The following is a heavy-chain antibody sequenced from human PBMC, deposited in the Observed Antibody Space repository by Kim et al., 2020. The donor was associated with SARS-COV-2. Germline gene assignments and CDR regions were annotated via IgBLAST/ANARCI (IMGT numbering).Heavy chain of an antibody. CDR3: ARYDILTGYNSNFDY. J-gene: IGHJ4*02. D-gene: IGHD3-9*01. V-gene: IGHV4-39*01. Sequence: PYLKRRVTISIDTSKSQFSLKLSSVTAADTAVYHCARYDILTGYNSNFDYWGQGTLVTVSS.